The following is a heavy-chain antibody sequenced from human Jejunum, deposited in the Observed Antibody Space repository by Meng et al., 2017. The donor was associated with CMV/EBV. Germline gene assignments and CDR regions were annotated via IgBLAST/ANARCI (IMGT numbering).Heavy chain of an antibody. CDR1: YN. Sequence: YNMNWVRKDTGKGLEWGSSSSGSSGNIHYADYVKGRYTISRDNAKNLLYLQMNSLRAEDTAVYYCARDLLEWLFSAGGYQYYGMAVWGQGTTVTVSS. CDR3: ARDLLEWLFSAGGYQYYGMAV. D-gene: IGHD3-3*01. J-gene: IGHJ6*02. CDR2: SSGSSGNI. V-gene: IGHV3-48*04.